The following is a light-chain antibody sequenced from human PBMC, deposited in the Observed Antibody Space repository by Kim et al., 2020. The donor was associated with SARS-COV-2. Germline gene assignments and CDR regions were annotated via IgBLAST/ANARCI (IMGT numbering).Light chain of an antibody. J-gene: IGKJ1*01. CDR1: QGISSY. CDR2: AAS. CDR3: QQYYSYPWT. V-gene: IGKV1-8*01. Sequence: ASTGDRVTITCRASQGISSYLAWYQQKPGKAPKLLIYAASTLQSGVPSRFSGSGSGTDFTLTISCLQSEDFATYYCQQYYSYPWTFGQGTKVDNK.